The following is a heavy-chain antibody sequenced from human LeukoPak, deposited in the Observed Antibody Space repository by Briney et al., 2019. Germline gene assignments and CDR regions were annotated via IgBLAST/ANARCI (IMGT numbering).Heavy chain of an antibody. CDR3: ARGSYYYGSGSHHNNFDY. V-gene: IGHV1-8*01. J-gene: IGHJ4*02. D-gene: IGHD3-10*01. CDR1: GYTFISYD. Sequence: GASVKVSCKASGYTFISYDINWVRQAAGQGLEWMGWMNPNSGNTDYAQKFQGRVTMTRDTFISTAYMELSSLRSEDTAVYCCARGSYYYGSGSHHNNFDYWGQGTLVTVSS. CDR2: MNPNSGNT.